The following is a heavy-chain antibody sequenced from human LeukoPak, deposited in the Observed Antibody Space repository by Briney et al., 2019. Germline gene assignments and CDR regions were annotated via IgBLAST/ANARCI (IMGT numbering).Heavy chain of an antibody. CDR3: ASSTYYYDSSGQAEFDY. J-gene: IGHJ4*02. CDR2: IYYSGST. D-gene: IGHD3-22*01. CDR1: GGSISSYY. Sequence: PSETLSLTCTVSGGSISSYYWSWIRQPPGKGLEWIGYIYYSGSTNYNPSLKSRVTISVDTSKNQFSLKLSSVTAADTAVYYCASSTYYYDSSGQAEFDYWGQGTLVTVSS. V-gene: IGHV4-59*01.